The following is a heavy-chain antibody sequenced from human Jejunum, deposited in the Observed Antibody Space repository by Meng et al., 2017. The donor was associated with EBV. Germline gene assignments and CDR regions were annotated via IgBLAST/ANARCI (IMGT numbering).Heavy chain of an antibody. J-gene: IGHJ4*02. V-gene: IGHV4-4*02. CDR3: AGNGYYALEY. Sequence: QVQLQESGPRLEKPSGTLSPTCVVSGGSISDNDWWSWVRQPPGKGLEWLGEIYHGGGTNYNPSLESRVTISVDKSKNQFSLKLNSVTVADTAVYYCAGNGYYALEYWGPGILVTVSS. D-gene: IGHD3-22*01. CDR2: IYHGGGT. CDR1: GGSISDNDW.